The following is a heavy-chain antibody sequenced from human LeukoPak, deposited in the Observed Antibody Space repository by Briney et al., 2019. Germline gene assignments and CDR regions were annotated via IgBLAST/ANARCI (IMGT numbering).Heavy chain of an antibody. Sequence: AESMKISCKGSGYSFTNYWIGWVRQMPGKRLEWMGIIYPGDSDTRYSPSFQGQVIISADKSLSTAYLQWSSLKASDTAMYYCARGYCSGGSCYAFDYWGQGTLVTVSS. J-gene: IGHJ4*02. V-gene: IGHV5-51*01. D-gene: IGHD2-15*01. CDR3: ARGYCSGGSCYAFDY. CDR2: IYPGDSDT. CDR1: GYSFTNYW.